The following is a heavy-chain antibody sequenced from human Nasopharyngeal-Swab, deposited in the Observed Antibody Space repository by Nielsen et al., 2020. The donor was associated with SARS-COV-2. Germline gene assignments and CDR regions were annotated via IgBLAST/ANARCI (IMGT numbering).Heavy chain of an antibody. V-gene: IGHV3-30-3*01. Sequence: SLHIPCASSGFTFSSYVMHWARPAPGKGVEWVAVISYDGSNKYYADSVKGRFTISRDNSKNTLYLQMNSLRAEDTAEYYCARDRNTMVRGVYLDYWGQGTLVTVSS. CDR1: GFTFSSYV. CDR3: ARDRNTMVRGVYLDY. CDR2: ISYDGSNK. D-gene: IGHD3-10*01. J-gene: IGHJ4*02.